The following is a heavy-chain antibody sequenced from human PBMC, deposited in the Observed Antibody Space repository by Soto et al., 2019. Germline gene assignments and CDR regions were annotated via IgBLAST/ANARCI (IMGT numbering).Heavy chain of an antibody. J-gene: IGHJ4*02. CDR1: GRTFSSYA. Sequence: SVKVSCQASGRTFSSYAITWVRQAPGQGLEWMGGIITSFGTANYAQKFQGRVTITADESTSTAYMELSSLRSEDTAVYYCARDRTLSSGTYYFDYWGQGTLVTVSS. CDR2: IITSFGTA. V-gene: IGHV1-69*13. CDR3: ARDRTLSSGTYYFDY. D-gene: IGHD3-22*01.